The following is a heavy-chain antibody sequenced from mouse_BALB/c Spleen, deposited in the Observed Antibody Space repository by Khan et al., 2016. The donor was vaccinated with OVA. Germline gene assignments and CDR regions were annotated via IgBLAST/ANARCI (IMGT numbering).Heavy chain of an antibody. V-gene: IGHV5-6-5*01. CDR2: ISTGGST. CDR3: SRGDYHGRGYFDV. J-gene: IGHJ1*01. D-gene: IGHD1-2*01. Sequence: EVELVESGGGLVKPGGSLELSCAASGLTFSIYAMSWVRQTPEKRLEWVASISTGGSTYYVHSVKGRFTIPRDNARNMLYLRMSSLRSEDTAMYYCSRGDYHGRGYFDVWGAGTLVTVSS. CDR1: GLTFSIYA.